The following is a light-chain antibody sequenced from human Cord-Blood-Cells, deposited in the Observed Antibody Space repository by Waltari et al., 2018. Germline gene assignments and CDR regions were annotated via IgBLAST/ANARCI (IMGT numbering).Light chain of an antibody. CDR3: SSYTSSSTYV. CDR1: SSDVGGYTY. CDR2: NVS. V-gene: IGLV2-14*01. J-gene: IGLJ1*01. Sequence: QSALTQPASVSGSPGQSITISCTGTSSDVGGYTYVSWYQQHPGKAPKLMIYNVSNRPSGVPNRFSGSKSGNTASLTITGLQAGDEADYYCSSYTSSSTYVFGTGTKVTVL.